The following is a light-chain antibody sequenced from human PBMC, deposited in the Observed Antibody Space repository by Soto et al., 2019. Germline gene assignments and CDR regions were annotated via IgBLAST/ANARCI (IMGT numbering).Light chain of an antibody. V-gene: IGLV3-21*02. CDR1: NIGGRS. J-gene: IGLJ2*01. CDR2: QDS. CDR3: QLRDYSTDDVV. Sequence: SYELTQPPSVSVAPGQTASITCGGDNIGGRSVHWYQQKPGQAPVVVVDQDSDRPSGIPERFSGSNSGNMATLTISRVEAGDEAVYHCQLRDYSTDDVVFGGGTKVPS.